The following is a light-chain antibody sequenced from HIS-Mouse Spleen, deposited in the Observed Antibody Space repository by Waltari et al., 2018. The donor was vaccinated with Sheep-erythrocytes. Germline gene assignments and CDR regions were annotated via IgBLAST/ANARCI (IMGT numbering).Light chain of an antibody. Sequence: QSALTQPRSVSGSPGPSVTISCTGTSSDVRASNYVSWYQQHPGKAPKPMIYDVSKRPSGVPDRFSGSKSGNTASLTISGLQAEDEADYYCCSYAGSSTPWVFGGGTKLTVL. CDR2: DVS. CDR3: CSYAGSSTPWV. CDR1: SSDVRASNY. J-gene: IGLJ3*02. V-gene: IGLV2-11*01.